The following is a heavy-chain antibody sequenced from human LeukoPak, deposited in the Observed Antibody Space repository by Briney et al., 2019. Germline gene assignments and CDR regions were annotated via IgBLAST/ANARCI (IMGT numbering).Heavy chain of an antibody. CDR2: ISYDGSNK. CDR3: ARLFPHDYGDYGPFGY. D-gene: IGHD4-17*01. J-gene: IGHJ4*02. CDR1: GFTFSSYG. V-gene: IGHV3-30*03. Sequence: GRSLRLSCAASGFTFSSYGMHWVRQAPGKGLEWVAVISYDGSNKYYADSVKGRFTISRDNSKNTLYLQMNSLRDEDTAVYYCARLFPHDYGDYGPFGYWGQGTLVTVSS.